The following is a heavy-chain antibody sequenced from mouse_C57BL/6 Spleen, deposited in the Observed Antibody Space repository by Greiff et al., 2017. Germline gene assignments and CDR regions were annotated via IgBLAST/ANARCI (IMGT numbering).Heavy chain of an antibody. V-gene: IGHV5-4*01. J-gene: IGHJ1*03. CDR1: GFTFSSYA. CDR3: ARDPIYYGNPYGYFDV. D-gene: IGHD2-1*01. Sequence: EVLLVESGGGLVKPGGSLKLSCAASGFTFSSYAMSWVRQTPEKRLEWVATISDGGSYTYYPDNVKGRFTISRDNAKNTLYLQMSRLKSDDTAVDYCARDPIYYGNPYGYFDVWGTGTTVTVSS. CDR2: ISDGGSYT.